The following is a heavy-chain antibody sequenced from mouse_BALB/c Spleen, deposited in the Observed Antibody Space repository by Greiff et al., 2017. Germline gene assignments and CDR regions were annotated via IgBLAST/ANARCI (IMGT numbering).Heavy chain of an antibody. J-gene: IGHJ4*01. CDR3: ARGDYDRAYAMDY. CDR1: GYSITSGYY. V-gene: IGHV3-6*02. Sequence: EVQLQESGPGLVKPSQSLSLTCSVTGYSITSGYYWNWIRQFPGNKLEWMGYISYDGSNNYNPSLKNRIPITRDTSKNQFFLKLNSVTTEDTATYYCARGDYDRAYAMDYWGQGTSVTVSS. D-gene: IGHD2-4*01. CDR2: ISYDGSN.